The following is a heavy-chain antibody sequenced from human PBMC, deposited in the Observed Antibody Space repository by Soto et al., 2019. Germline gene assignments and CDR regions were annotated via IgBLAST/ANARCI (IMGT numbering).Heavy chain of an antibody. CDR2: TYYRSKWYN. CDR3: ASAGGYSGYDSVHYYYFDY. V-gene: IGHV6-1*01. D-gene: IGHD5-12*01. Sequence: SQTLSLTCAISGDSVSSNSAAWNWIRQSPSRGLEWLGRTYYRSKWYNDYAVSVKSRITINPDTSKNQFSLQLNSVTPEDTAVYYCASAGGYSGYDSVHYYYFDYWGQGTLVTVSS. CDR1: GDSVSSNSAA. J-gene: IGHJ4*02.